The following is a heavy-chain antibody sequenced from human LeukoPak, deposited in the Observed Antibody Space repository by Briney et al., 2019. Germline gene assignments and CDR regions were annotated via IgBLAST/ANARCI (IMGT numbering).Heavy chain of an antibody. CDR3: ARQPTVKRGAVASSFDY. CDR2: IYYNGIT. Sequence: SDTLSLTCSVSGGFITTSIHYWAWIRQPPGKGLEWVARIYYNGITYYNASLESRVTMSVDTSRNQFSLSLRSVSAADTSVYYCARQPTVKRGAVASSFDYWGQGTLVTVSS. V-gene: IGHV4-39*01. CDR1: GGFITTSIHY. D-gene: IGHD6-19*01. J-gene: IGHJ4*02.